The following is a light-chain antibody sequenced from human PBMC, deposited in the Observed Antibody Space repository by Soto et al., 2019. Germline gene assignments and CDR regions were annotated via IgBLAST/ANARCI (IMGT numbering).Light chain of an antibody. Sequence: QSVLTQPASVSGPPGQSITISCTGSSSDVGAYNYVSWYQHHPGKAPRLVIYDVTNRPSGISDRFSGSKSGNTASLTISGLLAQDEADYYCASYTTISTYVFGTGTKVTVI. V-gene: IGLV2-14*01. J-gene: IGLJ1*01. CDR3: ASYTTISTYV. CDR1: SSDVGAYNY. CDR2: DVT.